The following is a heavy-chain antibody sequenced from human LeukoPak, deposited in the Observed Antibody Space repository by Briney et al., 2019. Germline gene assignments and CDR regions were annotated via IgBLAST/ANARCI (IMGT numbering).Heavy chain of an antibody. CDR1: GFTFSSHA. V-gene: IGHV3-23*01. D-gene: IGHD3-22*01. CDR3: AFRGRVTMIVETFDY. Sequence: LSGGSLRLSCAASGFTFSSHAMSWVRQAPGKGLEWVSGITGSGGSTYNADSVKGRFTISRDNSKNTLYLQMNSLRAEDTAVYYCAFRGRVTMIVETFDYWGQGTLVTVSS. J-gene: IGHJ4*02. CDR2: ITGSGGST.